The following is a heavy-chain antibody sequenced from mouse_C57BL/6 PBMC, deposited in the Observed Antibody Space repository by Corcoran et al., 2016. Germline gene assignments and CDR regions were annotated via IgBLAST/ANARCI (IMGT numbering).Heavy chain of an antibody. V-gene: IGHV8-12*01. CDR1: GFSLSTSGMG. J-gene: IGHJ3*01. CDR3: AHDGYSAWFAY. CDR2: IYWDDDK. Sequence: QVTLKESGPGILQSSQTLSLTCSFSGFSLSTSGMGVSWIRQPSGKGLEWLAHIYWDDDKRYNPSLKSRFTISKDTSRNQVFLKITSVDTADTATYYCAHDGYSAWFAYWGQGTLVTVSA. D-gene: IGHD2-3*01.